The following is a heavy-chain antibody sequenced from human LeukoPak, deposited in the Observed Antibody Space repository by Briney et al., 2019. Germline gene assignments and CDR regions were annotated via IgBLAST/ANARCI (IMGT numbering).Heavy chain of an antibody. CDR1: GFNFSIYS. J-gene: IGHJ3*02. CDR3: AKFSGSYPQGSAFDI. Sequence: GGSLRLSCAASGFNFSIYSMNWVRQAPGKGLEWVSYITRSSTTIYYADSAKGRFTISRDNSKNTLYLQMNSLRAEDTAVYYCAKFSGSYPQGSAFDIWGQGTMVTVSS. CDR2: ITRSSTTI. V-gene: IGHV3-48*01. D-gene: IGHD1-26*01.